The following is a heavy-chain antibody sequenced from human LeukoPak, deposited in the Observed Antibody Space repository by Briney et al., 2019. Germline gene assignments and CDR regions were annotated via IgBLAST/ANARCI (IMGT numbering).Heavy chain of an antibody. CDR2: IKEDGREK. Sequence: PGGSLRLSCAASGFTFSGYWMNWVRQAPGKGLEWVANIKEDGREKYYVDSVKGRFTISRDDAESSLYLQMNSLTAEDTAVYYCTIFGVVIDFDYWGQGTLVTVSS. D-gene: IGHD3-3*01. CDR1: GFTFSGYW. CDR3: TIFGVVIDFDY. J-gene: IGHJ4*02. V-gene: IGHV3-7*05.